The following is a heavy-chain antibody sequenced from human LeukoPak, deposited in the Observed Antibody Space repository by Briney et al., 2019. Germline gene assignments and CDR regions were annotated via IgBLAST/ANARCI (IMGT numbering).Heavy chain of an antibody. CDR3: ARDRRRGPNGRTLERRPWYFDY. J-gene: IGHJ4*02. Sequence: NPSETLSLTCAVYGGSFSGYYWSWIRQPPGKGLEWIGEINHSGSTNHNPSLKSRVTISVDTSKNQFSLKLSSVTAADTAVYYCARDRRRGPNGRTLERRPWYFDYWGQGTLVTVSS. V-gene: IGHV4-34*01. CDR2: INHSGST. D-gene: IGHD1-1*01. CDR1: GGSFSGYY.